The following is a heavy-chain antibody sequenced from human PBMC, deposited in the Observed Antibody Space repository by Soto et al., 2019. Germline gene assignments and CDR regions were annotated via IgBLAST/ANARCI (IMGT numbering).Heavy chain of an antibody. D-gene: IGHD3-10*01. J-gene: IGHJ3*02. CDR3: AKRQKVRGIIDDAFDI. CDR1: GFTFSSYA. V-gene: IGHV3-23*01. CDR2: ISGSGGST. Sequence: GGSLRLSCVASGFTFSSYAMSWVRQAPGKGLEWVSGISGSGGSTYYADSVRGRFTISRDNSKNTLHLQMNSLRAEDTAVYYCAKRQKVRGIIDDAFDIWGQGTMVTVSS.